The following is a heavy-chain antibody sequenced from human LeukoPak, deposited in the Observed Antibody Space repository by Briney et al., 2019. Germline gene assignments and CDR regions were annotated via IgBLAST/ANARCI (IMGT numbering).Heavy chain of an antibody. CDR2: INHSGST. CDR3: ARGVAARHNWSNYYYYYYMDV. J-gene: IGHJ6*03. Sequence: SETLSLTCAVYGGSFSGYYWSWIRQPPGKGLEWIGEINHSGSTNYNPSLKSRVTISVDTSKNQFSLKLSSVTAADTAVYYCARGVAARHNWSNYYYYYYMDVWGQGTTVTVSS. V-gene: IGHV4-34*01. D-gene: IGHD6-6*01. CDR1: GGSFSGYY.